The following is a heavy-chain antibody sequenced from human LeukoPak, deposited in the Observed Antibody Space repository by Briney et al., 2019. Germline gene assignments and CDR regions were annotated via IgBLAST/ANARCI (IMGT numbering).Heavy chain of an antibody. D-gene: IGHD3-3*01. V-gene: IGHV3-23*01. J-gene: IGHJ3*02. CDR1: GFTFSSYA. CDR3: AKDLGVEWIFQPHAFDT. CDR2: ISGSGGST. Sequence: GGSLRLSCAASGFTFSSYAMSWVRQAPGKGLEWVSAISGSGGSTYYADSVKGRFTISRDNSKNTLYLQMNSLRAEDTAVYYCAKDLGVEWIFQPHAFDTWGQGTMVTVSS.